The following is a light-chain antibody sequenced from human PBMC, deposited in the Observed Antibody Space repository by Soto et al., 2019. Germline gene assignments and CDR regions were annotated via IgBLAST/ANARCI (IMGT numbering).Light chain of an antibody. V-gene: IGKV3-20*01. Sequence: IALTPSPGTLSLSPGERATLSCRASQRVSSNYVAWYQHKPGQAPRLLIHGASIRATRIPDRFSGSGSGTDFTLTISRLEPEDVAVYYCHQSGTLPYACGQGTKLQIK. CDR2: GAS. J-gene: IGKJ2*01. CDR3: HQSGTLPYA. CDR1: QRVSSNY.